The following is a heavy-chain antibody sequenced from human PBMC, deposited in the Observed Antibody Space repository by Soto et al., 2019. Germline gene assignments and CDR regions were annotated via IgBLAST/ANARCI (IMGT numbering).Heavy chain of an antibody. D-gene: IGHD3-10*01. V-gene: IGHV1-69*02. CDR1: GDTFTFYS. Sequence: QVQLVQSGAEVKKPGSSVRVSCKASGDTFTFYSINWVRQAPGLGLEWMGRINPILSMSNYAQRFQGRVTMTADKSTSTAYMELSSLRSEDTARYYCASSYGSGYRAFDYWGQGALVTVPS. CDR3: ASSYGSGYRAFDY. J-gene: IGHJ4*02. CDR2: INPILSMS.